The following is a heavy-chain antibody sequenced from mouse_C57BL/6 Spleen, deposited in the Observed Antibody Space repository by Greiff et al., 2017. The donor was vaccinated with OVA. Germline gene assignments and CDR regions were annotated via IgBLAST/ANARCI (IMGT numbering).Heavy chain of an antibody. V-gene: IGHV1-18*01. J-gene: IGHJ4*01. CDR2: INPNNGGT. D-gene: IGHD1-1*01. CDR1: GYTFTDYN. Sequence: VQLKQSGPELVKPGASVKIPCKASGYTFTDYNMDWVKQSHGQSLEWIGDINPNNGGTIYNQKFKGKATLTVDKASSTAYMELRSLTSEDTAVYYCAINYGSSLYAMDYWGKGTSVTVSS. CDR3: AINYGSSLYAMDY.